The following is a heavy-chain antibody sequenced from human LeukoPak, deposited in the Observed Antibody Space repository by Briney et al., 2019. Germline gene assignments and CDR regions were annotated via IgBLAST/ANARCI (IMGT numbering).Heavy chain of an antibody. CDR2: ISWEGGTT. D-gene: IGHD3-10*01. J-gene: IGHJ4*02. Sequence: PGGSLRLSCAASVFTFSSYAMSWVRQAPGKRLEWVALISWEGGTTYYADSVRGRFTVSRDNSKNYLYLQMNSLRTEDTAFYYCTRDTDYGSATNYFDSWGQGTLVSVSS. CDR3: TRDTDYGSATNYFDS. V-gene: IGHV3-43*01. CDR1: VFTFSSYA.